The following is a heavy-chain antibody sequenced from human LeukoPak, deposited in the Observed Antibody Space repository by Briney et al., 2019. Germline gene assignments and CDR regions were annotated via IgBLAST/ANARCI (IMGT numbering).Heavy chain of an antibody. CDR1: GGSFSGYY. J-gene: IGHJ6*03. CDR3: ARHKDYYYSYMDV. V-gene: IGHV4-34*01. CDR2: INHSGST. Sequence: PSETLSLTCAVYGGSFSGYYWSWIRQPPGKGLEWIGEINHSGSTYYNPSLTSRVTISVDTSKNQFSLKLSSVTAADTAVYYCARHKDYYYSYMDVWGKGTTVTISS.